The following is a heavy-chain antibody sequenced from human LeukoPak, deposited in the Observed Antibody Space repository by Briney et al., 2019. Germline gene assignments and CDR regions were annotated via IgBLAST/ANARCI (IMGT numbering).Heavy chain of an antibody. CDR1: GFTFSSYA. Sequence: PGGSLTLSCAASGFTFSSYAMSWVRQAPGKGLEWVSAISGSGGSTYYADSVKGRFTISRDNSKNTLYLQMNSLRAEDTAVYYCANDHDESELPYYFDYWGQGTLVTVSS. J-gene: IGHJ4*02. CDR2: ISGSGGST. V-gene: IGHV3-23*01. D-gene: IGHD1-26*01. CDR3: ANDHDESELPYYFDY.